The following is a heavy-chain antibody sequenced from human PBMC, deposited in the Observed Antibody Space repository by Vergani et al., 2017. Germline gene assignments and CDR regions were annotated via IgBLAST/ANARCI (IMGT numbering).Heavy chain of an antibody. CDR2: IYHSGST. J-gene: IGHJ6*02. CDR1: GGSISSSNW. CDR3: ARALELRYSPFGDNYYYGMDV. D-gene: IGHD3-9*01. V-gene: IGHV4-4*03. Sequence: QVQLQESGPGLVKPPGTLSLTCAVSGGSISSSNWWSWVRQPPGKGLQWIGEIYHSGSTNYNPSLKSRVTISVDKSKNQFSLKLSSVTAADTAVYYCARALELRYSPFGDNYYYGMDVWGRGTTVTVSS.